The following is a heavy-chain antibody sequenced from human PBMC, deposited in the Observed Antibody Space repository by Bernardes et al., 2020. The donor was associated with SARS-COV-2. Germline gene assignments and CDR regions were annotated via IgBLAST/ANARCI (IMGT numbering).Heavy chain of an antibody. CDR3: AKDSRERGSGWYYFDY. CDR1: GFTFSSYA. D-gene: IGHD6-19*01. Sequence: GGSLRLSCAASGFTFSSYAMSWVRQAPGKGLEWVSAISGSGGSTYYADSVKGRFTISRDNSKNTLYLQMNSLRAEDTAVYYCAKDSRERGSGWYYFDYWGQGTLVTVSS. CDR2: ISGSGGST. V-gene: IGHV3-23*01. J-gene: IGHJ4*02.